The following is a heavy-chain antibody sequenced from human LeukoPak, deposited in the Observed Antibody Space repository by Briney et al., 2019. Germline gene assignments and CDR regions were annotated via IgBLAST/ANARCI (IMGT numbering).Heavy chain of an antibody. CDR1: GFTFSSYA. CDR3: ARVGGDYGDYGGYYGMDV. CDR2: ISSNGGST. V-gene: IGHV3-64*01. D-gene: IGHD4-17*01. J-gene: IGHJ6*02. Sequence: GGSLRLSCAASGFTFSSYAMSWVRQAPGKGLEYVSAISSNGGSTYYANSVKGRFTISRDNSKNTLYLQMGSLRAEDMAVYYCARVGGDYGDYGGYYGMDVWGQGTTVTVSS.